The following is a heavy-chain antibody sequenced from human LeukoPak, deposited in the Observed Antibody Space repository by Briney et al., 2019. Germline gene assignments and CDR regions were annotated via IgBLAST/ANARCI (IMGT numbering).Heavy chain of an antibody. CDR1: GFTFSSAW. Sequence: GGSLRLSCAASGFTFSSAWMTWVRQAPGKGLEWVGRIFSKIDGGTTHYAAPVKGRFTISRDDSKNILYLQMNSVTTEDSAIYYCAICTYSTFDYCRQGPLVTVSS. CDR3: AICTYSTFDY. D-gene: IGHD6-13*01. V-gene: IGHV3-15*01. CDR2: IFSKIDGGTT. J-gene: IGHJ4*02.